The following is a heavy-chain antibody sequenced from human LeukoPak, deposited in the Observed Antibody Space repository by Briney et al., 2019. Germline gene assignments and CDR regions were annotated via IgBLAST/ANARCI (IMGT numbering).Heavy chain of an antibody. D-gene: IGHD5-24*01. V-gene: IGHV3-66*01. CDR2: IYSGGST. J-gene: IGHJ2*01. Sequence: PGGSLRLSCAASGFTFSSYSMNWVRQAPGKGLEWVSVIYSGGSTYYADSVKGRFTISRDNSKNTLYLQMNSLRAEDTAVYYCAREGQGGDGYNYNYWYFDLWGRGTLVTVSS. CDR3: AREGQGGDGYNYNYWYFDL. CDR1: GFTFSSYS.